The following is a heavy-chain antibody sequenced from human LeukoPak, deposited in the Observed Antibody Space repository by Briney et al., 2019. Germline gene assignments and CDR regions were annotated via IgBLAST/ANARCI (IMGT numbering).Heavy chain of an antibody. CDR1: GGSISSGSYY. D-gene: IGHD3-10*01. CDR3: ARDTWFGAGRTFDC. Sequence: PSQTLSLTCSVSGGSISSGSYYWSWIRQPAGKGLEWIGRIYTSGSTNYNPSLKSRVTISVDTSKNQFSLKLSSVTAADTAVYYCARDTWFGAGRTFDCWGQGTLVTVSS. J-gene: IGHJ4*02. V-gene: IGHV4-61*02. CDR2: IYTSGST.